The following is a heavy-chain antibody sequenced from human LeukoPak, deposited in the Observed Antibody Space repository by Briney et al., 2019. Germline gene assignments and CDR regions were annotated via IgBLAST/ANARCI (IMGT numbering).Heavy chain of an antibody. CDR1: GYTFTSYG. Sequence: ASVKVSCKAYGYTFTSYGISWVRQAPGQGIEWMGWISAYNGNTNYAQKLQGRVTMTTDTSTSTAYMELRSLRSDDTAVYYCCAIAAAGNNWFDPWGQGTLVTVSS. J-gene: IGHJ5*02. CDR2: ISAYNGNT. D-gene: IGHD6-13*01. CDR3: CAIAAAGNNWFDP. V-gene: IGHV1-18*01.